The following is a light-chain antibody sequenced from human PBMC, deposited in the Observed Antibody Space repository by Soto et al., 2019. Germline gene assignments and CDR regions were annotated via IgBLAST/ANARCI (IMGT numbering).Light chain of an antibody. Sequence: AIRMTHSPSSFSASTGSRVSITCRASQCISSYLAWYQQKPGKAPKLLIYAASTLQSGVPSRFSGSGSGTDLTLTISCLQSEDFETYYCQQYYSYPQTLAQGTKVDIK. CDR1: QCISSY. J-gene: IGKJ1*01. V-gene: IGKV1-8*01. CDR2: AAS. CDR3: QQYYSYPQT.